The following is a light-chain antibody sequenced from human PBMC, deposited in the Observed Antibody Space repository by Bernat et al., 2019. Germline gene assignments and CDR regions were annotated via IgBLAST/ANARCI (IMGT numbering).Light chain of an antibody. Sequence: DIQLTQSPSFLSASIGDRVTITCRASQDISVYLAWYQQKSGKAPKLLIYAASTLQGGVPSRFSGSGSGTDFTLTINSLQPEDFATHYCQKLNSYPLTFGGGTKVEIK. CDR2: AAS. CDR3: QKLNSYPLT. J-gene: IGKJ4*01. V-gene: IGKV1-9*01. CDR1: QDISVY.